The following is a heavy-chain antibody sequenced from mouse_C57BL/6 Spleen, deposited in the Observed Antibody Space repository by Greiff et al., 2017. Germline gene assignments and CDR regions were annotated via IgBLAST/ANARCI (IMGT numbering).Heavy chain of an antibody. Sequence: EVQLQESGPGLVKPSQSLSLTCSVTGYSITSGYYWNWIRQFPGNKLEWMGYISYDGINNYNPPLKNRISITRDTSKNQFFLKLNSVTTEDTATYYCARGTGTDDYWGQGTTRTVSS. CDR3: ARGTGTDDY. J-gene: IGHJ2*01. CDR1: GYSITSGYY. D-gene: IGHD4-1*01. CDR2: ISYDGIN. V-gene: IGHV3-6*01.